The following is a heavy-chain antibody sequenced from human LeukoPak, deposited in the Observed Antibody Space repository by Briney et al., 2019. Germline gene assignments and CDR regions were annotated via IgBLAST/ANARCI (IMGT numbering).Heavy chain of an antibody. CDR1: GGTFGSYA. D-gene: IGHD3-3*01. CDR3: ARDMGYDFWSGYWPC. Sequence: SVEVSCKASGGTFGSYAISWVRQAPGQGLEWMGRIIPILGIANYAQKFQGRVTITADKSTSTAYMELSSLRSEDTAVYYCARDMGYDFWSGYWPCWGQGTLVTVSS. V-gene: IGHV1-69*04. J-gene: IGHJ4*02. CDR2: IIPILGIA.